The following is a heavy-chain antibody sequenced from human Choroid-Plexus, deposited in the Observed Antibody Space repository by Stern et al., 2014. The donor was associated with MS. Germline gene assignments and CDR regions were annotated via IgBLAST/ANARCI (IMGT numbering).Heavy chain of an antibody. CDR3: AKDRQYLTYFFDH. J-gene: IGHJ5*02. Sequence: VQLVESGGGVVKPGRPLRLSCGASGFTFGSCAMHWVRQAPGKGLEWVAGVSYDGSNKYYADSVKGRFTISRDNSQNTLYMQMSSLRPEDTAVYYCAKDRQYLTYFFDHWGQGSLVTVSA. CDR2: VSYDGSNK. CDR1: GFTFGSCA. V-gene: IGHV3-30*18. D-gene: IGHD2/OR15-2a*01.